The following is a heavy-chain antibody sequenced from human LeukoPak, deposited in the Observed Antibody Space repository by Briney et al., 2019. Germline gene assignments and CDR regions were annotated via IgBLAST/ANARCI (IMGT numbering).Heavy chain of an antibody. J-gene: IGHJ4*02. D-gene: IGHD3-22*01. CDR3: AREGGSGYYLHYCFDD. Sequence: SETLSLTCTVSGGSISSSTYYWGWIRQPPGKGLEWIGSIYYSGSTYYNPSLKSRVTISVDTSKNQFTLKLSSVTAADTAVYYCAREGGSGYYLHYCFDDWGQGTLVTVSA. CDR2: IYYSGST. CDR1: GGSISSSTYY. V-gene: IGHV4-39*06.